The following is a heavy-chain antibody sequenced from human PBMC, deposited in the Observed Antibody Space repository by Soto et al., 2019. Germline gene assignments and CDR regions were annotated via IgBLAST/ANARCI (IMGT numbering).Heavy chain of an antibody. J-gene: IGHJ4*02. CDR3: ARDDSRWLVPPLSYFDY. CDR1: GFTFRSFA. V-gene: IGHV3-30-3*01. D-gene: IGHD6-19*01. CDR2: ISYDGSNK. Sequence: QVQLVESGGGVVQPGRSLRLSCAVSGFTFRSFAMHWVRQAPGKGLEWVAVISYDGSNKYYAGSVKGRFTISRDNSKNTLYLQMNSLGAEDTAVYYCARDDSRWLVPPLSYFDYWGQGTLVTVSS.